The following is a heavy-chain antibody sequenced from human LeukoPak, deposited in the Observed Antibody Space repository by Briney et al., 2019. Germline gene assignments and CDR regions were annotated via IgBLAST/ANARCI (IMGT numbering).Heavy chain of an antibody. CDR1: GGTFSGYA. CDR2: IIPIFGTA. J-gene: IGHJ4*02. D-gene: IGHD3-22*01. Sequence: SVKVSCKASGGTFSGYAISWVRQAPGQGLEWMGGIIPIFGTADYAQKFQGRVTITADESTSTAYMELSSLRSEDTAVYYCARLLNYYDSSGYYYVPGYYFDYWGQGTLVTVSS. CDR3: ARLLNYYDSSGYYYVPGYYFDY. V-gene: IGHV1-69*13.